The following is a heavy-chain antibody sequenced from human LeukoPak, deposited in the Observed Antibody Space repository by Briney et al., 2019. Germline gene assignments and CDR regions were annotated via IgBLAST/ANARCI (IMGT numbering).Heavy chain of an antibody. V-gene: IGHV3-66*02. CDR3: ARDHEGYYDFWSGYSGSYYYMDV. CDR1: GFTVSSNY. D-gene: IGHD3-3*01. J-gene: IGHJ6*03. CDR2: IYSGGST. Sequence: GGSLRLSCAASGFTVSSNYMSWVRQAPGKGLEWVSVIYSGGSTYYADSVKGRFTISRDNSKNTLYLQMNSLRAEDTAVYYCARDHEGYYDFWSGYSGSYYYMDVWGKGTTVTVCS.